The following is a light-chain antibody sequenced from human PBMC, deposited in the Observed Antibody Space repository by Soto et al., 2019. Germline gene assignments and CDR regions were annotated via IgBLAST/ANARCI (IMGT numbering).Light chain of an antibody. Sequence: EIVMTQSPSTLSVSPGERATLSCMARQSVSSNLAWYPQKPGQAPRLHIYGASTRATATPARFSGSGSGTEFTRTISRLQSEDFAVYYCQQYNNWPQTFGQGNKLVVK. CDR1: QSVSSN. J-gene: IGKJ2*01. V-gene: IGKV3-15*01. CDR3: QQYNNWPQT. CDR2: GAS.